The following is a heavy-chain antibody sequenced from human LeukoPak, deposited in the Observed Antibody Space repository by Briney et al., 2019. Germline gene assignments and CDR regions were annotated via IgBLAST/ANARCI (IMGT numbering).Heavy chain of an antibody. CDR1: GITLSNYG. J-gene: IGHJ4*02. CDR3: AKDLSWGSSSTFDY. CDR2: ISGSGGGT. D-gene: IGHD6-6*01. V-gene: IGHV3-23*01. Sequence: GGSLRLSCVVSGITLSNYGMSWVRQAPGKGLEWVAGISGSGGGTSYADSVKGRFTISRDNSKNTLYLQMNSLRAEDTAVYYCAKDLSWGSSSTFDYWGQGTLVTVSS.